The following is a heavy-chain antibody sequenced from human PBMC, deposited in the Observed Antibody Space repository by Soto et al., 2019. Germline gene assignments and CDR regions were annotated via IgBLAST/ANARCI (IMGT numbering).Heavy chain of an antibody. CDR3: ARDDGGSGWSNDY. Sequence: EVQLVESGGGLVKPGGSLRLSCAASGFTFSSYSMNWVRQAPGKGLEWVSSISSSSSYIYYADSVKGRFTISRDNAKNSLYLQMNSLRAEDTAVYSCARDDGGSGWSNDYWGQGTLVTVSS. V-gene: IGHV3-21*01. J-gene: IGHJ4*02. CDR1: GFTFSSYS. D-gene: IGHD6-19*01. CDR2: ISSSSSYI.